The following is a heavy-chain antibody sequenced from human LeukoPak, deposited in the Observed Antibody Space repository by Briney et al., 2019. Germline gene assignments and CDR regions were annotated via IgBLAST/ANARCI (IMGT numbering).Heavy chain of an antibody. J-gene: IGHJ6*03. V-gene: IGHV7-4-1*02. Sequence: ASVKVSCKASGYTFTSYAMNGVRQAPGQGREGMGWINTNTGNPTYAQGFTGRFVFSLDTSVSTAYPQISSLKAEDTAVYYCARDVIPPYSYGPKGGDYMDVWGKGTTVTVSS. D-gene: IGHD5-18*01. CDR2: INTNTGNP. CDR3: ARDVIPPYSYGPKGGDYMDV. CDR1: GYTFTSYA.